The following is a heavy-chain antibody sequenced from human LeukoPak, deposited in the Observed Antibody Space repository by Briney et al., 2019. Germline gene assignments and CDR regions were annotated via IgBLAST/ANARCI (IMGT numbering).Heavy chain of an antibody. CDR1: GYTFTSYG. CDR2: ISSNSDNT. V-gene: IGHV1-18*01. CDR3: TRDWGSIKVIADY. D-gene: IGHD7-27*01. Sequence: ASVKVSCKATGYTFTSYGISWVRQAPGQGLEWMGWISSNSDNTNYAQKLQGRVTMTTDTSTSTAYMELRSLRSDDTALYFCTRDWGSIKVIADYWGQGTLVTVSS. J-gene: IGHJ4*02.